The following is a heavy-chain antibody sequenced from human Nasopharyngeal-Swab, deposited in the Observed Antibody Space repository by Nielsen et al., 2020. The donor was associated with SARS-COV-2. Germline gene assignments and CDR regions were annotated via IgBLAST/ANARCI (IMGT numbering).Heavy chain of an antibody. J-gene: IGHJ4*02. CDR1: GFTFSDYY. D-gene: IGHD2-15*01. V-gene: IGHV3-11*06. CDR3: ARYSTYCSGGTCYNPLHY. Sequence: GEFLKISCAASGFTFSDYYMTWIRQAPGKGLDWVSYISSGSSYTNYADSVRGRFTISRDNAKNSLYLQMNSLRAEDTAIYYCARYSTYCSGGTCYNPLHYWGQGTLVTVSS. CDR2: ISSGSSYT.